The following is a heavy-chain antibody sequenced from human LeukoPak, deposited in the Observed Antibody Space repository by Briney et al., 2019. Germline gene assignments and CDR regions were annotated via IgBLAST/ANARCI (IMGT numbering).Heavy chain of an antibody. Sequence: PGGSLRLSCAASGFTFSSYAMHWVRQAPGKGLEWVAVISYDGSNKYYADSVKGRFTISRDNSKNTLYLQMNSLRAEDTAVYYCARDIAVPMIVVSILDYWGQGTLVTVSS. CDR3: ARDIAVPMIVVSILDY. D-gene: IGHD3-22*01. J-gene: IGHJ4*02. CDR1: GFTFSSYA. CDR2: ISYDGSNK. V-gene: IGHV3-30-3*01.